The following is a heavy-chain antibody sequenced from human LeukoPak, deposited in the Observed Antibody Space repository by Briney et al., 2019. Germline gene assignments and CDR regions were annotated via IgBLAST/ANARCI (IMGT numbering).Heavy chain of an antibody. V-gene: IGHV3-30*03. Sequence: SGGSLRLSCAVSGFTFSSYWMSWFRQAPGKGLEWVAVISYDGSNKYYADSVKGRFTISRDNSKNTLYLQMNSLRAEDTAVYYCARVFEISMVRGVFDYWGQGTLVTVSS. CDR3: ARVFEISMVRGVFDY. J-gene: IGHJ4*02. CDR2: ISYDGSNK. D-gene: IGHD3-10*01. CDR1: GFTFSSYW.